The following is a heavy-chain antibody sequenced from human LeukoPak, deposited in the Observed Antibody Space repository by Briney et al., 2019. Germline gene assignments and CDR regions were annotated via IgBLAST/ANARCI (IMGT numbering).Heavy chain of an antibody. CDR1: GFTFSGSA. Sequence: PGGSLRLSCAASGFTFSGSAMHWVRQAPGKGLEWVSAISGSGGSTYYADSVKGRFTISRDNSKNTLYLQMNSLRAEDTAVYYCAKDLSLTVNGAFDIWGQGTMVTVSS. V-gene: IGHV3-23*01. CDR2: ISGSGGST. D-gene: IGHD4-17*01. CDR3: AKDLSLTVNGAFDI. J-gene: IGHJ3*02.